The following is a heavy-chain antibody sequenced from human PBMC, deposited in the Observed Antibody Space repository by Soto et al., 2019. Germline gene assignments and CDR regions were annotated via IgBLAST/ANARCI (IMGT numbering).Heavy chain of an antibody. CDR3: AKVTKRAAAGRYEYYKYGMDV. J-gene: IGHJ6*02. Sequence: EVQLLESGGALEHPGGSLRLSCAASGFAFSTYAMTWVRQAPGKGLEWVSVISGSGGSSYYAASVKGRFTISRENSKNTVYLQMNGLRAEDTALYFCAKVTKRAAAGRYEYYKYGMDVWGQGTTVTVSS. CDR2: ISGSGGSS. V-gene: IGHV3-23*01. D-gene: IGHD6-13*01. CDR1: GFAFSTYA.